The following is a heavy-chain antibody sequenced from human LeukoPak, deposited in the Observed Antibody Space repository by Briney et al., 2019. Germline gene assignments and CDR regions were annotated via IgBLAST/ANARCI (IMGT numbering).Heavy chain of an antibody. CDR3: ARDLLLWFGELYHWFDP. V-gene: IGHV1-18*04. D-gene: IGHD3-10*01. CDR1: GDTFTTSH. Sequence: ASVKVSCKASGDTFTTSHMHWVRQAPGRGLEWMGWISAYNGNTNYAQKLQGRVTMTTDTSTSTAYMELRSLRSDDTAVYYCARDLLLWFGELYHWFDPWGQEPWSPSPQ. J-gene: IGHJ5*02. CDR2: ISAYNGNT.